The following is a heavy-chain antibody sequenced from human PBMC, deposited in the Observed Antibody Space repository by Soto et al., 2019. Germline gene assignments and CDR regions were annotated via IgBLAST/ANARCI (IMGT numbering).Heavy chain of an antibody. Sequence: SETLSLTCTVSGGSISSYYWSWIRQPPGKGLEWIGYIYYSGSTNYNPSLKSRVTISVDTSKNQFSLKLSSVTAADTAVYYCARAGGYSSGWYRWYFDYWGQGTLVTVSS. J-gene: IGHJ4*02. V-gene: IGHV4-59*01. CDR3: ARAGGYSSGWYRWYFDY. CDR1: GGSISSYY. CDR2: IYYSGST. D-gene: IGHD6-19*01.